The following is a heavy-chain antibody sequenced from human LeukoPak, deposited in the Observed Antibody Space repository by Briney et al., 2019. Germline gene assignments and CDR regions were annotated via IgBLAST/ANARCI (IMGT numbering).Heavy chain of an antibody. J-gene: IGHJ4*02. CDR3: ARASYYDFWSGYYTVDY. V-gene: IGHV4-34*01. D-gene: IGHD3-3*01. Sequence: SETLSLTCAVYGGSFSGYYWSWIRQPPGKGLEWIGEINHSGSTNYNPSLKSRVTISVDTSKNQFSLKLSSVTAADTAVYYCARASYYDFWSGYYTVDYWGQGTLVTVPS. CDR1: GGSFSGYY. CDR2: INHSGST.